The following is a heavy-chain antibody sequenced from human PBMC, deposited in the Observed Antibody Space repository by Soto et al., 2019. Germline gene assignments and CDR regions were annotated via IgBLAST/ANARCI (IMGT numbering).Heavy chain of an antibody. CDR3: AREYCSAASCYYFDY. J-gene: IGHJ4*02. Sequence: LLGGSLRLSCAASGFTFSSYGMHWVRPAPAKGLERVALIRYDGSHTYFAASVKCRFTISRDNSENTLYLQMNSLRAEDTAVYYCAREYCSAASCYYFDYWGQGTLVTVSS. CDR1: GFTFSSYG. D-gene: IGHD2-15*01. V-gene: IGHV3-33*01. CDR2: IRYDGSHT.